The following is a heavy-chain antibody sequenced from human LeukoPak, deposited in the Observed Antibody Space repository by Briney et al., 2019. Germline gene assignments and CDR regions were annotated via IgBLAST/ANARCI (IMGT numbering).Heavy chain of an antibody. V-gene: IGHV3-23*01. CDR1: GFTFCSYA. D-gene: IGHD5-18*01. Sequence: GGALRLSCSASGFTFCSYAMSWVRQAPGEGLEWGSGICGSGSSTYYADSVKGRFTISRDNSKNTLYLQMNSLGADDTAVYFCAKDISQGYTFGSIEEDYWGQGTLVTVSS. J-gene: IGHJ4*02. CDR2: ICGSGSST. CDR3: AKDISQGYTFGSIEEDY.